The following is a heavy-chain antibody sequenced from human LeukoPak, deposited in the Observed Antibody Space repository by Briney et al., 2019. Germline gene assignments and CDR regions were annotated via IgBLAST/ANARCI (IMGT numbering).Heavy chain of an antibody. CDR1: GYSSSTYW. CDR2: IYPGDSDT. J-gene: IGHJ3*02. Sequence: GESLKISCKASGYSSSTYWIAWVRQMPGKGLEWMGIIYPGDSDTRYSPSFQGQVTISADKSISTAYLQWSSLKASDTAMYYCASTQTTADAFDIWGQGTMVTVSS. D-gene: IGHD4-17*01. V-gene: IGHV5-51*01. CDR3: ASTQTTADAFDI.